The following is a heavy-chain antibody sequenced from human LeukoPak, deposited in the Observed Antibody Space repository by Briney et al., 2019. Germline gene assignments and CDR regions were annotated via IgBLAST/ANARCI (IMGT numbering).Heavy chain of an antibody. Sequence: PSETLSLTCTVSGGSISSYYWSWIRQPPGKGLEWIGYIYYSGSTNYNPSLKSRVTISVDTSKNQFSLKLSSVTAADTAVYYCAKNFIVVVPAAMPAGYFQHWGQGTLVTVSS. CDR2: IYYSGST. D-gene: IGHD2-2*01. V-gene: IGHV4-59*01. CDR1: GGSISSYY. J-gene: IGHJ1*01. CDR3: AKNFIVVVPAAMPAGYFQH.